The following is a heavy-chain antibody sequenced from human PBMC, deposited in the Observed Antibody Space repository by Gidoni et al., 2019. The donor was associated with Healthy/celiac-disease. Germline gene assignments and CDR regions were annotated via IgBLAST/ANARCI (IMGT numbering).Heavy chain of an antibody. V-gene: IGHV1-69*01. CDR3: ARDGLTTVTSPDYYYYMDV. CDR2: IIPIFGTA. D-gene: IGHD4-4*01. CDR1: GGTFSSYA. J-gene: IGHJ6*03. Sequence: QVQLVQSGAEVKKPGSSVKVSCKASGGTFSSYAISWVRQAPGQGLEWMGGIIPIFGTANYAQKFQGRVTITADESTSTAYMELSSLRSEDTAVYYCARDGLTTVTSPDYYYYMDVWGKGTTVTVSS.